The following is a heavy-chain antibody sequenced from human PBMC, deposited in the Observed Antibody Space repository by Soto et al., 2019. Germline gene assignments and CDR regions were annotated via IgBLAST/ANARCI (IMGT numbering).Heavy chain of an antibody. CDR1: GFSFSGYL. CDR3: VTSGGSGRSGSYEVFDI. CDR2: IKEDGSET. Sequence: SLRLSWAASGFSFSGYLMSWVRQAPGKGLEWLANIKEDGSETSYVDSVKGRFTISRDNSKDSLYLQMSGLRAEDTAVYYCVTSGGSGRSGSYEVFDIWGQGTMVTVSS. D-gene: IGHD3-10*01. V-gene: IGHV3-7*01. J-gene: IGHJ3*02.